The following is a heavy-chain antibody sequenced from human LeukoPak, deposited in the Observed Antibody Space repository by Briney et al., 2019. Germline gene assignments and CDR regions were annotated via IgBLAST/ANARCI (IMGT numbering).Heavy chain of an antibody. Sequence: PSETLSLTCTVSGVSITDYHWSWIRQPAGKGLEWIGRFYLSGDNHYNPSFRSRVTMSLDTSKKQFSLRLSSVTAADTAVYYCARRFADLNDDTFDIWGPGTRVTVSS. CDR2: FYLSGDN. J-gene: IGHJ3*02. D-gene: IGHD3-3*01. CDR3: ARRFADLNDDTFDI. CDR1: GVSITDYH. V-gene: IGHV4-4*07.